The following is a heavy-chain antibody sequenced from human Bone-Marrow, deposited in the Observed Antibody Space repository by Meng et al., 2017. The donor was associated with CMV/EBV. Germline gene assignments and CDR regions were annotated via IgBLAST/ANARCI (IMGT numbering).Heavy chain of an antibody. J-gene: IGHJ6*02. V-gene: IGHV4-59*01. CDR1: GGSISSYY. D-gene: IGHD5-18*01. CDR3: ARSYIYSYGYDWYYYYGMDV. CDR2: IYYSGST. Sequence: SETLSLTCTVSGGSISSYYWSWIRQPPGKGLEWIGYIYYSGSTNYNPSLKSRVTISVDTSKNQFSLKLSSVTAADTAVYYCARSYIYSYGYDWYYYYGMDVWGQGTTVTVSS.